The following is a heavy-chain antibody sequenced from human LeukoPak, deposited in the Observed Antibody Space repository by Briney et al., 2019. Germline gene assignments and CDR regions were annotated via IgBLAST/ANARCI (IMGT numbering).Heavy chain of an antibody. Sequence: SETLSLTCTVSGGSISSYYWSWIRQPPGKGLEWIGEINHSGSTNHNPSLKSRVTVSVDTSKNQFSLKVSSVTAADTAVYYCARASYYYMDVWGKGTTVTVSS. CDR3: ARASYYYMDV. J-gene: IGHJ6*03. V-gene: IGHV4-34*01. CDR2: INHSGST. CDR1: GGSISSYY.